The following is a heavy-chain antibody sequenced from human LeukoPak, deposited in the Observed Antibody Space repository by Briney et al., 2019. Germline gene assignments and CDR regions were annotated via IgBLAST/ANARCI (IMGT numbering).Heavy chain of an antibody. CDR2: INHSGST. D-gene: IGHD5-18*01. CDR3: ARGRGYRTLLYYYYMDV. V-gene: IGHV4-39*07. Sequence: PSETLSLTCTVSGGSISSSSYYWGWIRQPPGKGLEWIGEINHSGSTNYNPSLKSRVTISVDTSKNQFSLKLSSVTAADTAVYYCARGRGYRTLLYYYYMDVWGKGTTVTVSS. J-gene: IGHJ6*03. CDR1: GGSISSSSYY.